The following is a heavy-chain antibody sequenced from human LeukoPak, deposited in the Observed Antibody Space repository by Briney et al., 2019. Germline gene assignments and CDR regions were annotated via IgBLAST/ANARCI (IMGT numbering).Heavy chain of an antibody. CDR2: ISYDGSNK. CDR1: GFTFSSYA. V-gene: IGHV3-30-3*02. J-gene: IGHJ4*02. CDR3: AKPSAYSSGWYGGFDY. D-gene: IGHD6-19*01. Sequence: GGSLRLSCAASGFTFSSYAMHWVRQAPGKGLEWVAVISYDGSNKYYADSVKGRFTISRDNSKNTLYLQMNSLRAEDTAVYYCAKPSAYSSGWYGGFDYWGQGTLVTVSS.